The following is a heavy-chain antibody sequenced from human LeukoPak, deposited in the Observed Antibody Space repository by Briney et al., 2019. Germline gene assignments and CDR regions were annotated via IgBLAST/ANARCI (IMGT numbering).Heavy chain of an antibody. CDR3: AKDWRRLSGVTMIDVIRRGSRVMTGAFDI. CDR2: ISSSSSYI. V-gene: IGHV3-21*04. Sequence: PGGSLRLSCAASGFTFSSYSMNWVRQAPGKGLEWVSSISSSSSYIYYADSVKGRFTISRDNAKNSLYLQMNSLRAEDTAVYYCAKDWRRLSGVTMIDVIRRGSRVMTGAFDIWGQGTMVTVSS. CDR1: GFTFSSYS. D-gene: IGHD3-22*01. J-gene: IGHJ3*02.